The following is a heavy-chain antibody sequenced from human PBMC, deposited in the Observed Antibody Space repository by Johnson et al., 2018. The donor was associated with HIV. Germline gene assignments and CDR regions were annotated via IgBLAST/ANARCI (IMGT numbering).Heavy chain of an antibody. CDR1: GFTFSSYA. CDR2: ISYDGSNE. V-gene: IGHV3-30-3*01. CDR3: ARVPLDDWHSDAFDI. Sequence: VQLVESGGGVVQPGRSLSLSCVASGFTFSSYAMHWVRQAPGKGLEWVAVISYDGSNEYYADSVKGRFTISRDNSKNTLYLQMNSLRAEDTAVYYCARVPLDDWHSDAFDIWGQGTMVTVSS. J-gene: IGHJ3*02. D-gene: IGHD1-1*01.